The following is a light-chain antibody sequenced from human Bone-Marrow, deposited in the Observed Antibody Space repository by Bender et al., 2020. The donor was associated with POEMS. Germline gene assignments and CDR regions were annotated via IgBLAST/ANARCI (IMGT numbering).Light chain of an antibody. Sequence: SYELTQPPSVSVSPGQTVTVSCSGSNLGDKYVCWYQHRPGQSPVLLIFQDTKRPSGIPDRFSGSNSDNTATLTISGTQAVDEADYYCQAWDITTVVFGGGTKLTVL. J-gene: IGLJ2*01. CDR1: NLGDKY. CDR3: QAWDITTVV. CDR2: QDT. V-gene: IGLV3-1*01.